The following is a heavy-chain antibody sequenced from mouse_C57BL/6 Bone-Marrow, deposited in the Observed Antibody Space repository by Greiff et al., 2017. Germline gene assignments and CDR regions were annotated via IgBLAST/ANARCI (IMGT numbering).Heavy chain of an antibody. CDR1: GFNIKDDY. J-gene: IGHJ3*01. CDR2: IDPENGDT. D-gene: IGHD2-5*01. Sequence: VQLQQSGAELVRPGASVKLSCTASGFNIKDDYMHWVKQRPEQGLEWIGWIDPENGDTEYASKFQGKATITADTSSNTAYLQLSSLTSEDTAVYYCLYSNFLAYWGQGTLVTVSA. CDR3: LYSNFLAY. V-gene: IGHV14-4*01.